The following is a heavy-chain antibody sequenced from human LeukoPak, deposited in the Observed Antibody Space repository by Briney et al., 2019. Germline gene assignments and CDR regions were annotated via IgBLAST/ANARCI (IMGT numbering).Heavy chain of an antibody. D-gene: IGHD6-19*01. Sequence: NPSETLSLTCAVSGGSISSSNWWSWVRQPPGKGLERIGEIYHSGSTNYNPSLKSRVTISVDKSKNQFSLKLSSVTAADTAVYYCARDRQQWLVRRASFDYWGQGTLVTVSS. CDR3: ARDRQQWLVRRASFDY. CDR1: GGSISSSNW. J-gene: IGHJ4*02. V-gene: IGHV4-4*02. CDR2: IYHSGST.